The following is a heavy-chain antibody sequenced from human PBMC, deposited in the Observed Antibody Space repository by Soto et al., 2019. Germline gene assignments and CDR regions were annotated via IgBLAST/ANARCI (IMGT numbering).Heavy chain of an antibody. CDR3: ARPSGSYGDYAWSLKY. Sequence: QVPLVQYGAEVKKPGASVKVSCKASGYTFTGYSVGWVRQAPGQGLEWMGWISAYSGDTYYAQRFQDRLTMTTDASTSTAYMELTSLRSDDTAVYYCARPSGSYGDYAWSLKYWGQGTLVTVSS. J-gene: IGHJ4*02. D-gene: IGHD4-17*01. CDR1: GYTFTGYS. CDR2: ISAYSGDT. V-gene: IGHV1-18*01.